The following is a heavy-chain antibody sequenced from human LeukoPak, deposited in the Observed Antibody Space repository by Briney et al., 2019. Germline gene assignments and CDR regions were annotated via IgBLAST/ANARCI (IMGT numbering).Heavy chain of an antibody. V-gene: IGHV1-46*01. J-gene: IGHJ4*02. CDR3: ARDQEGFDY. Sequence: ASVKVSCKASGYTYTNNYLHWVRQAPGQGLEWMGMIYPRDGSTSYAQNFQGRVTVTRDTSTTTVHMELRGLRSEDTAVYYCARDQEGFDYWGQGTVVTVSS. CDR2: IYPRDGST. CDR1: GYTYTNNY.